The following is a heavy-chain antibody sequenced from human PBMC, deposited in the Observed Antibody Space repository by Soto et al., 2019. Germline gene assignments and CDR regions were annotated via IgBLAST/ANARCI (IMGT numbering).Heavy chain of an antibody. Sequence: EVQLLESGGGLVQPGGSLRLSCAASGFTFSNYAMNWVRQAPGKGLEWVSLISGSGGSTYYADSVKGRFTISRDNSKNTLYLQMNSLRAEDTAVYYCAKDRMNTFGGVIDQATFDYWGQGTLVTVSS. D-gene: IGHD3-16*02. V-gene: IGHV3-23*01. CDR3: AKDRMNTFGGVIDQATFDY. CDR2: ISGSGGST. J-gene: IGHJ4*02. CDR1: GFTFSNYA.